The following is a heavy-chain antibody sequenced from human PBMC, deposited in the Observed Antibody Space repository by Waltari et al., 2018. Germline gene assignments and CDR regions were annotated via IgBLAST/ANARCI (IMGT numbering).Heavy chain of an antibody. CDR1: GGSFSGYY. CDR2: INHSGST. Sequence: QVQLQQWGAGLLKPSETLSLTCAVYGGSFSGYYWSWIRQPPGKGLEWIGEINHSGSTNYNPSLKSRVTISVDTSKNQFSLKLSSVTAADTAVYYCAREWPYCSGGSCYSTWGQGTLVTVSS. D-gene: IGHD2-15*01. V-gene: IGHV4-34*01. CDR3: AREWPYCSGGSCYST. J-gene: IGHJ5*02.